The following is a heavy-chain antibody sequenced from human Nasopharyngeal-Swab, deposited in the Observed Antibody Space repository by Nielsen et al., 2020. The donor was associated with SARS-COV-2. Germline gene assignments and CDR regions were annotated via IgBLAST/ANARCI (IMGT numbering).Heavy chain of an antibody. D-gene: IGHD4/OR15-4a*01. J-gene: IGHJ4*02. CDR1: GFTFSSHG. CDR2: ISYDGSNE. Sequence: GESLKISCAASGFTFSSHGMHWVRQAPGKGLEWVAVISYDGSNEYYGDSVKGRFTISRDNSKNTLYLQMNSLRVDDTAVYYCAKDVHADYGGIDYWGQGILVTVSS. CDR3: AKDVHADYGGIDY. V-gene: IGHV3-30*18.